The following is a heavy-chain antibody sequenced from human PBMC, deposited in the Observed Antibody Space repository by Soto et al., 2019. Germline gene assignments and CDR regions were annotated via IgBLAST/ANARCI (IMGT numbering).Heavy chain of an antibody. J-gene: IGHJ4*02. Sequence: GGSLRLSCAASGFTFSNAWMNWVRQAPGKGLEWVGRIKSKTDGGTTDYAAPVKGRFTISRDDSKNTLYLQMNSLKTEDTAVNYCTTGRYYYDSSGYYTYYFDYWGQGTQVTVSS. CDR3: TTGRYYYDSSGYYTYYFDY. CDR1: GFTFSNAW. CDR2: IKSKTDGGTT. D-gene: IGHD3-22*01. V-gene: IGHV3-15*07.